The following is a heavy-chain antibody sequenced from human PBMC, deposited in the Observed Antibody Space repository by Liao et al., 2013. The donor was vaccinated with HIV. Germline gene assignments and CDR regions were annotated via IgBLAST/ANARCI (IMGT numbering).Heavy chain of an antibody. CDR1: GGSFGDYH. J-gene: IGHJ4*02. D-gene: IGHD3-10*01. CDR3: ASAERTMVRGVIRYYFDY. Sequence: QVHLQQQRDTGLVRPSETLSLTCAIYGGSFGDYHWAWIRQPPGKGLEWIGQVSRGGRTTYNPSLQSRVTISADTSTTQFSLQLTSVTAADTAVYYCASAERTMVRGVIRYYFDYWGQGTLVTVSS. CDR2: VSRGGRT. V-gene: IGHV4-34*01.